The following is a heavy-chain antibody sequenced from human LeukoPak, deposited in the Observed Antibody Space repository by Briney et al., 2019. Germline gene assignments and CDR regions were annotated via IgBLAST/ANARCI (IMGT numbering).Heavy chain of an antibody. Sequence: PSETLSLTCAVSGGSISSYYWSWIRQPPGKGLEWIGYIYYSGSTNYNPSLKSRVTISVDTSKNQFSLKLSSVTAADTAVYYCAREYDFWSGGYFDYWGQGTLVTVSS. D-gene: IGHD3-3*01. CDR3: AREYDFWSGGYFDY. CDR1: GGSISSYY. CDR2: IYYSGST. J-gene: IGHJ4*02. V-gene: IGHV4-59*01.